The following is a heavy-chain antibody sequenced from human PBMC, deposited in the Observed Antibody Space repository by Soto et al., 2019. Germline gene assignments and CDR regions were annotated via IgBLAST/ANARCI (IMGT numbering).Heavy chain of an antibody. D-gene: IGHD6-6*01. J-gene: IGHJ5*02. Sequence: QLQLQESGSGRVKPSQTLSLTCSVSGGTITSGRSSWNWIRQSPGKGLEWIPYIYHSGSTYYNPSLKSRVTISVDRSENQFSLKLTSVTAADTAVYYCVRESVASGPNYFDTWGPGTLVTVSS. V-gene: IGHV4-30-2*06. CDR3: VRESVASGPNYFDT. CDR2: IYHSGST. CDR1: GGTITSGRSS.